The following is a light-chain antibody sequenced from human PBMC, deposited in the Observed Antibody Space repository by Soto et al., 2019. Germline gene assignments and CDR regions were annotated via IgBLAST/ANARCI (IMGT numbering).Light chain of an antibody. CDR1: QSVSVH. J-gene: IGKJ1*01. V-gene: IGKV3-11*01. CDR2: DAS. Sequence: EIVLTQSPGTLSLSPGERATLSCRASQSVSVHLAWYQQKPGQAPRLLIYDASNRATGIPARFSGSGSGTDFTLTISSLEPEDFADYHCVHRTTWPWTCGRGSKVEIK. CDR3: VHRTTWPWT.